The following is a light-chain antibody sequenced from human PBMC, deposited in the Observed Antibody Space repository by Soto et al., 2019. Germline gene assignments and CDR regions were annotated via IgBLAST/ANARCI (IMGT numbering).Light chain of an antibody. CDR3: QQYAGSSYT. V-gene: IGKV3-20*01. CDR2: DAS. Sequence: EIVLTQSPGTLSLSPGERATLSCRASQSVSSNYLVWYQQKPGQAPRPLIYDASTRATGIPDRFSGSGSGTDFTLTISRLEPEDFAVYYCQQYAGSSYTFGQGTKLEIK. CDR1: QSVSSNY. J-gene: IGKJ2*01.